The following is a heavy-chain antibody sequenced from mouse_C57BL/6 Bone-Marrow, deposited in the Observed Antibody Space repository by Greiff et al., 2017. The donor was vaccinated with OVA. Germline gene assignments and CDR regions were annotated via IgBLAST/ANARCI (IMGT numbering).Heavy chain of an antibody. Sequence: EVKLVESGGGLVKPGGSLKLSSAASGFTFSSYAMSWVRQTPEKRLEWVATISDGGSYTYYPDNVKGRFTISRDNAKNNLYLQMSHLKSEDTAMYYCASLTPFAYWGQGTLVTVSA. J-gene: IGHJ3*01. CDR1: GFTFSSYA. CDR2: ISDGGSYT. CDR3: ASLTPFAY. D-gene: IGHD4-1*01. V-gene: IGHV5-4*03.